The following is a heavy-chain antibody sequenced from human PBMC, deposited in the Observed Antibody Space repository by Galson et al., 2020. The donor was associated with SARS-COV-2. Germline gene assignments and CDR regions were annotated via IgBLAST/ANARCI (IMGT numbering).Heavy chain of an antibody. CDR1: GYTLTELS. Sequence: ASVKVSCKVSGYTLTELSMHWVRQAPGKGLEWMGGFDPEDGETIYAQKFQGRVTMTEDTSTDTAYMELSSLRSEDTAVYYCATVIHIVVVTAIRDPWYFQHWGQGTLVTVSS. J-gene: IGHJ1*01. V-gene: IGHV1-24*01. D-gene: IGHD2-21*02. CDR2: FDPEDGET. CDR3: ATVIHIVVVTAIRDPWYFQH.